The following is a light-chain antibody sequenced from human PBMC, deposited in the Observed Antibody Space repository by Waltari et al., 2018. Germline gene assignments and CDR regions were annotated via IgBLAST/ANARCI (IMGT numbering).Light chain of an antibody. CDR1: NVRNQY. V-gene: IGLV3-1*01. CDR2: QDD. Sequence: SSDLTQPPSVSVSPGQTVSITCTGNNVRNQYVYWYQHRPGQSPVLVIYQDDKRPSGIPERFSAFNSDNTATLISTTTQAIDEADYYCQAWDTSNVAFGGGTKLTVL. J-gene: IGLJ2*01. CDR3: QAWDTSNVA.